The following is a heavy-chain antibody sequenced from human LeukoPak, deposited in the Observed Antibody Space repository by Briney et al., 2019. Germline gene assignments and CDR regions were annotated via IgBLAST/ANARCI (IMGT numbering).Heavy chain of an antibody. Sequence: PGGSLRLSCAASGFTFSTYAMTWVRQAPGKGLEWVSAVRGSGTDTYYADSVKGRFTISRDNSKNTLYLQMDSLRAEDTAVYYCARGRYCSGGSCYVYWGQGTLVTVSS. CDR3: ARGRYCSGGSCYVY. CDR2: VRGSGTDT. V-gene: IGHV3-23*01. D-gene: IGHD2-15*01. J-gene: IGHJ4*02. CDR1: GFTFSTYA.